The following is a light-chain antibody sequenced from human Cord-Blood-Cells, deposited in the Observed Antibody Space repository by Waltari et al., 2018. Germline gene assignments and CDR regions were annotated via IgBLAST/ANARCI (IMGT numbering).Light chain of an antibody. CDR3: QQRSNWPLT. J-gene: IGKJ4*01. CDR1: QSVSSY. V-gene: IGKV3-11*01. Sequence: IVLTQSPATLSLSPGERATLSCRASQSVSSYLAWYQQKPGQAPRLLICDASSRDTGIPARFSGSGSGTDFTLTISSLEPEDFAVYYCQQRSNWPLTFGGGTKVEIK. CDR2: DAS.